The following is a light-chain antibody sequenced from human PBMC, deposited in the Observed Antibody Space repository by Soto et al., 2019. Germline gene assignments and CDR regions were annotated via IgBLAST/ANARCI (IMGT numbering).Light chain of an antibody. CDR1: SSDVGRYNL. CDR2: EVS. Sequence: QSALTQPASVSGSPGQSITISCTGTSSDVGRYNLVSWYQQHPGKAPKLLIYEVSERPSGVSDRFSGSKSGSTASLTISGLQTEDEGNYYCCSYAGSGLGVFDGGTKLTVL. J-gene: IGLJ3*02. CDR3: CSYAGSGLGV. V-gene: IGLV2-23*02.